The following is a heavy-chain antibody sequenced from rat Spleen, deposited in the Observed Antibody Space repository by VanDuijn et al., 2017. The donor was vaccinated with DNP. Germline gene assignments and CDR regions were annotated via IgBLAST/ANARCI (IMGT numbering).Heavy chain of an antibody. CDR1: GFTFSSYD. J-gene: IGHJ2*01. D-gene: IGHD1-6*01. Sequence: EVQLVESGGGLLQPGRSLKLSCAASGFTFSSYDMAWVRQAPSKGLEWVASVNTGGGITYYRDSVKGRFIVSRDNAKSTLDLQMDSLRSEDTATYYCARHTTGPYYFDYWGQGVMVTVSS. CDR2: VNTGGGIT. V-gene: IGHV5-25*01. CDR3: ARHTTGPYYFDY.